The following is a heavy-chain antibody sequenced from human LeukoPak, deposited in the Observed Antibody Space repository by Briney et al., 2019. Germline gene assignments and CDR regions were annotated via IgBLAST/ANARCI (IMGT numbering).Heavy chain of an antibody. V-gene: IGHV1-69*13. J-gene: IGHJ5*02. CDR1: GGTFSSYA. CDR3: ARDNVDTAMVNYWFDP. CDR2: IIPIFGTA. D-gene: IGHD5-18*01. Sequence: GASVKVSCKASGGTFSSYAISWVRQAPGQGLEWMGGIIPIFGTANYAQKFQGRVTITADESTSTAYMELSSLRSEDTAVYYCARDNVDTAMVNYWFDPWGQGTLVTVSS.